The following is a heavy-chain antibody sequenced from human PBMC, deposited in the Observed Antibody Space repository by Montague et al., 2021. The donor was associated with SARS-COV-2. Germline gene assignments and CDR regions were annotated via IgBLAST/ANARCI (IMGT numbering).Heavy chain of an antibody. J-gene: IGHJ5*02. V-gene: IGHV4-59*01. CDR3: ARSRFVVVPAAMSFGHCYFDP. D-gene: IGHD2-2*01. CDR1: GGSIGTNY. Sequence: SETLSLTCSVSGGSIGTNYWSWIRQPPGGGLEWIGYAYHNGRTNYNPSLRGRVTMSLDTSKNQFSLNVTSVTAADTAVYPCARSRFVVVPAAMSFGHCYFDPWGQGSLVTVSS. CDR2: AYHNGRT.